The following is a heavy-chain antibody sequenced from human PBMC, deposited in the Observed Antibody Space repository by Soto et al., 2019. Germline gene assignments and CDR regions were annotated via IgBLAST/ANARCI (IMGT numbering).Heavy chain of an antibody. CDR1: GFTFDDYA. Sequence: GGSLRLSCAASGFTFDDYAMHWVRQAPGKGLEWVSGISWNSGSIGYADSVKGRFTISRDNAKNSLYLQMNSLRAEDTALYYCAKDRLELPLDAFDIWGQGTMVTVSS. D-gene: IGHD1-7*01. J-gene: IGHJ3*02. CDR3: AKDRLELPLDAFDI. CDR2: ISWNSGSI. V-gene: IGHV3-9*01.